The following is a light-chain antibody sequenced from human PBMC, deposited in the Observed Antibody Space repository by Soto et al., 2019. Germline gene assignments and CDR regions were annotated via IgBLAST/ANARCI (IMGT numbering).Light chain of an antibody. V-gene: IGKV1-5*03. J-gene: IGKJ1*01. CDR2: QAS. Sequence: DIQMTKSPSTLSASVGDRVTITCRASQSISTWLAWYQQEPGKAPKLLIHQASSLQSGVPSRFSGSGSGTDFTRTISSLHPDDFATYYCQQYNSYSPTFGQGTRVEIK. CDR3: QQYNSYSPT. CDR1: QSISTW.